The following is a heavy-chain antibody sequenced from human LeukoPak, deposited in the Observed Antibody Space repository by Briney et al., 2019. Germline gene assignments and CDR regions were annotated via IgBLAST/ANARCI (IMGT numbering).Heavy chain of an antibody. Sequence: ASVKVSCKASGGTFSSYAISWVRQAPGQGLEWMGGIIPIFGTANYAQKFQGRVTITTDESTSTAYMELSSLRSEDTAVYYCAVSSSSGGDFDYWAREPWSPSPQ. CDR3: AVSSSSGGDFDY. J-gene: IGHJ4*02. V-gene: IGHV1-69*05. CDR2: IIPIFGTA. D-gene: IGHD6-6*01. CDR1: GGTFSSYA.